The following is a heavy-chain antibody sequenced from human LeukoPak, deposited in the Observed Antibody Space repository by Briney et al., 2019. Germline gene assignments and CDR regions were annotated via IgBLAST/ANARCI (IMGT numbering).Heavy chain of an antibody. CDR3: ARALGPGGSFDI. CDR1: GFTFSSYS. Sequence: PGGSLRLSCAASGFTFSSYSMNWVRQAPGKGLEWVSSISSSSSYIYYADSVKGRFTISRDNAKNSLYLQMNSLRAEDTAVYYCARALGPGGSFDILGQGTIVNGSS. V-gene: IGHV3-21*01. J-gene: IGHJ3*02. CDR2: ISSSSSYI. D-gene: IGHD1-26*01.